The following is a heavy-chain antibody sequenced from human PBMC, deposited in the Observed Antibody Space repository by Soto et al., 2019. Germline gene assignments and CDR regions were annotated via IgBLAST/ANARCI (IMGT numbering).Heavy chain of an antibody. D-gene: IGHD6-13*01. J-gene: IGHJ4*02. V-gene: IGHV3-7*01. Sequence: EVQLVESGGGFVQPGGSLRLSCSASEFSFSDYWMTWDRQAPGKGLEWVASIEKDGSEKSYVDSVKGRFTISRDNAKNSLYLHMSSLRDEDTAVYYCARRAAVVGLDYWGQGALVTVSS. CDR3: ARRAAVVGLDY. CDR2: IEKDGSEK. CDR1: EFSFSDYW.